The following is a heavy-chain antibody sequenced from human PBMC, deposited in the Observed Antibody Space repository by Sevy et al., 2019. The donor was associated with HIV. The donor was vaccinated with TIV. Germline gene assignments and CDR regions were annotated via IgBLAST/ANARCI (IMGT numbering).Heavy chain of an antibody. V-gene: IGHV1-69*10. CDR2: ILPISGLV. D-gene: IGHD2-21*01. CDR3: ARERPCGGDCYILDP. CDR1: GDIFSNYG. Sequence: ASVKVSCKASGDIFSNYGINWVRQASGQGLQWMGGILPISGLVNYAQKFQGRVTISADKSTGTVYMALSSLRSEDTAVYYGARERPCGGDCYILDPWGQGVLVTVSS. J-gene: IGHJ5*02.